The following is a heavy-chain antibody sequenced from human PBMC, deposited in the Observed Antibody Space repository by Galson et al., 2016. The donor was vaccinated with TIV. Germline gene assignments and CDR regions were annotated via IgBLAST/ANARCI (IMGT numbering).Heavy chain of an antibody. CDR1: GFPFIHYS. CDR2: ISYDGSDK. CDR3: ARIHRSYGMDV. V-gene: IGHV3-33*08. Sequence: SLRLSCAGFGFPFIHYSVNWVRQAPGKGLEWVAIISYDGSDKDYTDSVKGRFTISRDKSKNTLYLQMDSVRVEDTATYYCARIHRSYGMDVWGQGTTVTVSS. J-gene: IGHJ6*02. D-gene: IGHD5-18*01.